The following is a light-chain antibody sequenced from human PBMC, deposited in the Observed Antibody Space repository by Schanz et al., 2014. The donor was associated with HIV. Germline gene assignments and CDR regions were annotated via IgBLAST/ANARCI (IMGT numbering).Light chain of an antibody. J-gene: IGLJ1*01. CDR3: NSYTSSSTLYV. CDR1: NTDIGHYNY. V-gene: IGLV2-14*03. Sequence: QSALTQPASVSGSLGQAITISCTGTNTDIGHYNYVSWYQQHPGKAPKLIIYDVTSRPSGVSSRFSGSKSGNTASLTISGLXAEDEGHYYCNSYTSSSTLYVFGTGTKLTVL. CDR2: DVT.